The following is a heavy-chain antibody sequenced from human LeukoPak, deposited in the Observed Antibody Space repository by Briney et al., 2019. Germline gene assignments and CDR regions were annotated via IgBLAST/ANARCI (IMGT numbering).Heavy chain of an antibody. CDR1: GFTFSTYG. J-gene: IGHJ6*03. V-gene: IGHV3-30*02. Sequence: PGGSLRLSCAASGFTFSTYGMHWVRQAPGKGLEWVTFIRYDGSNKYYADSVKGRFTISRDNSKNTLYLQMNSLRAEDTAVYYCANTYGSGSYGYYYMDVWGKGTTVTISS. CDR2: IRYDGSNK. D-gene: IGHD3-10*01. CDR3: ANTYGSGSYGYYYMDV.